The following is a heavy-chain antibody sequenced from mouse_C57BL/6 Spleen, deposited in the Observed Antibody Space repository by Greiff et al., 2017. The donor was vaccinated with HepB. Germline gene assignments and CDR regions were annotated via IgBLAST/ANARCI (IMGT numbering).Heavy chain of an antibody. V-gene: IGHV5-17*01. Sequence: DVKLVESGGGLVKPGGSLKLSCAASGFTFSDYGMHWVRQAPEKGLEWVAYISSGSSTIYYADTVKGRFTISRDNAKNTLFLQMTSLRSEDTAMYYCARERGYFLAMDYWGQGTSVTVSS. CDR2: ISSGSSTI. J-gene: IGHJ4*01. D-gene: IGHD2-3*01. CDR3: ARERGYFLAMDY. CDR1: GFTFSDYG.